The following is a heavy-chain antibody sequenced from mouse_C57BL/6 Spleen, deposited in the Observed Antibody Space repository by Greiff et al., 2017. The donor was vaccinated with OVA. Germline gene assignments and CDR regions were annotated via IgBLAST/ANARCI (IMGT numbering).Heavy chain of an antibody. CDR3: ARGITTVVSWYYDV. V-gene: IGHV1-52*01. CDR1: GYTFTSYW. D-gene: IGHD1-1*01. Sequence: VQLQQPGAELVRPGSSVKLSCKASGYTFTSYWMHWVKQRPIQGLEWIGNIDPSDSETHYNQKFKDKATLTVDKSSSTAYMQLSSLTSADSAVYYCARGITTVVSWYYDVWGTGTTVTVSS. CDR2: IDPSDSET. J-gene: IGHJ1*03.